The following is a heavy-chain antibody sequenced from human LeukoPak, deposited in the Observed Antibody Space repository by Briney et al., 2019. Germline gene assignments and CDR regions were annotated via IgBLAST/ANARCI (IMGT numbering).Heavy chain of an antibody. CDR2: IILVPGIP. Sequence: ASVKVSCKASSDTFSRYAITWVRQAPGQGLEWMGRIILVPGIPTYAEKFQDRFTISADKSTTTAYMELSSLTSEDTAVYYCATSYDSSGYYFVQTKEQFDYWGQGTLVTVSS. CDR3: ATSYDSSGYYFVQTKEQFDY. CDR1: SDTFSRYA. V-gene: IGHV1-69*04. D-gene: IGHD3-22*01. J-gene: IGHJ4*02.